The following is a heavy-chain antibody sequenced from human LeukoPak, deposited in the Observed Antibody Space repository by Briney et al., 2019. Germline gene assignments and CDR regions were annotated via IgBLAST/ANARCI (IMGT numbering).Heavy chain of an antibody. CDR1: GFTFSSYE. CDR2: ISSSGSTI. CDR3: ARVGVSSIAAGPKKRNWFNL. J-gene: IGHJ5*02. V-gene: IGHV3-48*03. Sequence: PGGSLTLSCAASGFTFSSYEMNWVRQAPGKGLEWVSYISSSGSTIYYADSVKGRFTISRDNAKNSLYLQMNSLRAEDTAVYYCARVGVSSIAAGPKKRNWFNLWGQGTLVTVSS. D-gene: IGHD6-6*01.